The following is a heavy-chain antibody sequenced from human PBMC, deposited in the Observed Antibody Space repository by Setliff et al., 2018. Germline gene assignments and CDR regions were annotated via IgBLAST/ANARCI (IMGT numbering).Heavy chain of an antibody. V-gene: IGHV4-34*01. J-gene: IGHJ4*02. D-gene: IGHD4-17*01. CDR2: IKDSGST. CDR1: GGSFSGYY. CDR3: ARGRRTTVTH. Sequence: SLTCAVYGGSFSGYYWSWIRQPPGKGLEWIGEIKDSGSTNYNPSLKSRVTISVDTSKNQFSLKLTSVTAADTAVYYCARGRRTTVTHWGQGTLVTVSS.